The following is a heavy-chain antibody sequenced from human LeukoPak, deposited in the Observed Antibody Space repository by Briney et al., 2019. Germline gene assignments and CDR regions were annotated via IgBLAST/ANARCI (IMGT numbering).Heavy chain of an antibody. CDR1: GFTFSSYA. CDR2: ISGSGGST. D-gene: IGHD6-19*01. Sequence: GGSLRLSCAASGFTFSSYAMSWVRQAPGKGLEWVSAISGSGGSTYYADSVKGRFTISRDNSKNTPYLQMNSLRAEDTAVYYCAKGIAVAGTSGYYYGMDVWGQGTTVTVSS. V-gene: IGHV3-23*01. J-gene: IGHJ6*02. CDR3: AKGIAVAGTSGYYYGMDV.